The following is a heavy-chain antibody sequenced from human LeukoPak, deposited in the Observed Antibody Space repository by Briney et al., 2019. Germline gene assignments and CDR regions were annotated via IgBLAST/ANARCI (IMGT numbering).Heavy chain of an antibody. CDR3: ARHADSSGYYYYFDY. CDR1: GGSISSFF. Sequence: SETLSLTCTVSGGSISSFFWSWIRQPPGKGLEWIGYIYYSGSANYNPSLKSRVTISKDTSRNQFSLKLSSVTAADTAVYYCARHADSSGYYYYFDYWGQGTLVTVSS. V-gene: IGHV4-59*08. J-gene: IGHJ4*02. CDR2: IYYSGSA. D-gene: IGHD3-22*01.